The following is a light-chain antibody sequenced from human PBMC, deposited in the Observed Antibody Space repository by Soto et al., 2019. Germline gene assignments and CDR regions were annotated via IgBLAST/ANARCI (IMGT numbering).Light chain of an antibody. V-gene: IGLV2-14*01. CDR2: DVS. CDR1: SSDVGGYNY. Sequence: QCVLTKPASVYGSPGESIAISCTRTSSDVGGYNYVSWYQQHPGKAPKLMVYDVSNRPSGVSNRFSGSKSGSTASLTISGLQAEDEADYYCSSYTSSSTYVFGTGTKVTVL. CDR3: SSYTSSSTYV. J-gene: IGLJ1*01.